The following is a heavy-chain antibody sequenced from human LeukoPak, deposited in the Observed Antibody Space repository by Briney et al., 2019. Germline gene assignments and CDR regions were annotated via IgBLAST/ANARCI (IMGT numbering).Heavy chain of an antibody. CDR3: ARDLQYNYGYGYYYYYMDV. D-gene: IGHD5-18*01. CDR2: IYYSGST. J-gene: IGHJ6*03. V-gene: IGHV4-59*01. Sequence: SETLSLTCTVSGGSISSYYWSWIRQPPGKGLEWIGYIYYSGSTNYNPSLKSRVTISVDTSKNQFSLKLSSVTAADTAVYYCARDLQYNYGYGYYYYYMDVWGKGTTVTVSS. CDR1: GGSISSYY.